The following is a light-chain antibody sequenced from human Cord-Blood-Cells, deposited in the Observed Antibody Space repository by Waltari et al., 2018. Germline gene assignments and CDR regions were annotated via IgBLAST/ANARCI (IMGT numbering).Light chain of an antibody. Sequence: QSALTQPASVSGSPGQSITISCTGTTSDVGSYNLVSWYQQHPGKAPKLMIYEGSKRRSGVCNRVAGSKAGNTACLTSSGRQAEDEADYYCCSYAGSSTVFGGGTKLTVL. CDR3: CSYAGSSTV. CDR2: EGS. CDR1: TSDVGSYNL. V-gene: IGLV2-23*01. J-gene: IGLJ3*02.